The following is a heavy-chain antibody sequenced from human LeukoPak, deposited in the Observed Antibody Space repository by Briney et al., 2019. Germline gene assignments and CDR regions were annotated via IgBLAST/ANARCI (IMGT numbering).Heavy chain of an antibody. CDR2: ISTGSTYI. CDR3: AKRGEV. CDR1: GFTFSYYS. V-gene: IGHV3-21*01. J-gene: IGHJ4*02. D-gene: IGHD3-10*01. Sequence: PGGSLRLSCAASGFTFSYYSMNWVRQAPGRGLEWVSSISTGSTYIYYTDSVKGRFTISRDDARNSLYLQMNSLRVEDSAIYYCAKRGEVWGQGTPVTVSS.